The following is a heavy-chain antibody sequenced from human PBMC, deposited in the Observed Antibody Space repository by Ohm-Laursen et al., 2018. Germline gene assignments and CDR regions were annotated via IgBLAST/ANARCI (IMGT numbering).Heavy chain of an antibody. J-gene: IGHJ4*02. D-gene: IGHD3-22*01. CDR1: GFTFSGYY. V-gene: IGHV3-11*04. CDR2: ISSSGSTI. CDR3: ARGPKDSSGYYFGRSN. Sequence: SLRLSCAASGFTFSGYYMSWIRQAPGKGLEWVSYISSSGSTIYYADSVKGRFTISRDNSKNSLYLQMNSLRAEDTAVYYCARGPKDSSGYYFGRSNWGQGTLVTVSS.